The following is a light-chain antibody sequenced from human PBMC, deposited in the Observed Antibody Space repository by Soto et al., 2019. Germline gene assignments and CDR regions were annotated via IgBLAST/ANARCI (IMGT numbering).Light chain of an antibody. Sequence: QAVVTQEPSLTVSPGGTVTLTCGSSSGAVTSGHYPHWFQQKPGQAPRTLIHDTNNKHSWTPARFSGSLLGGKAALTLSGAQPEDEAEYYCMLSYSTATVFGGGTKLTVL. CDR1: SGAVTSGHY. CDR3: MLSYSTATV. CDR2: DTN. J-gene: IGLJ2*01. V-gene: IGLV7-46*01.